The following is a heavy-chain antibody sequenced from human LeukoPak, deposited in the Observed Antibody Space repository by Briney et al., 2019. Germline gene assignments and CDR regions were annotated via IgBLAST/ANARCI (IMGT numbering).Heavy chain of an antibody. CDR2: ISGSGGST. CDR3: ARGDGYNDAEYLQH. J-gene: IGHJ1*01. CDR1: GFTFGSYA. D-gene: IGHD5-24*01. V-gene: IGHV3-23*01. Sequence: GGSLRLSCVASGFTFGSYAMYWVRQAPGKGLEWVSGISGSGGSTFYADSVKGRFTISRDNSENTVYLQMNSLRVEDTAVYYCARGDGYNDAEYLQHWGQGTLVTVS.